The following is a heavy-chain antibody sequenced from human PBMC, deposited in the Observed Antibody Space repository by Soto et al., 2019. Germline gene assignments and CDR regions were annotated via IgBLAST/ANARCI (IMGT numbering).Heavy chain of an antibody. CDR3: ALTSIDY. V-gene: IGHV1-18*01. Sequence: QVPLVQSGAEVKKPGSSVKVSCKASGYTFITYGINWVRQAPGQGLEWMGWISAYNGNTQYAQKFQGRVTMTRDTSTSTAYMELRSLRSDDTAVYYCALTSIDYWGQGTLVTVSS. J-gene: IGHJ4*02. CDR1: GYTFITYG. CDR2: ISAYNGNT.